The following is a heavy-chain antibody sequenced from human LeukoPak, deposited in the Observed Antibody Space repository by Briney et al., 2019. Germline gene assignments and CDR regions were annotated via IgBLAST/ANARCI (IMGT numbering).Heavy chain of an antibody. CDR3: AREGGPYRPLDY. V-gene: IGHV4-4*07. CDR1: GGSLSSYY. J-gene: IGHJ4*02. CDR2: IYPSGTT. Sequence: SETLSLTCSVSGGSLSSYYWSWIRQSAGKGLEWIGRIYPSGTTNYNPSLKSRVTVSLDTSKNHFSLNLTSVTAADTAVYYCAREGGPYRPLDYSGQGTLVTVSS.